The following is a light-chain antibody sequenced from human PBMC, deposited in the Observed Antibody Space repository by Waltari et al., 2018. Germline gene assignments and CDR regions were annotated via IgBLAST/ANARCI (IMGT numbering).Light chain of an antibody. CDR2: NDT. Sequence: YDLTQPFSVSVSPGQTATITCSGDVLAEKYVRWFQQKPGQAPTLNLYNDTERPSGIPERFSGSSSGSTVTLAIRGALLEDEADYHCHAAADNNWFFGGGTKLTVL. V-gene: IGLV3-27*01. J-gene: IGLJ2*01. CDR1: VLAEKY. CDR3: HAAADNNWF.